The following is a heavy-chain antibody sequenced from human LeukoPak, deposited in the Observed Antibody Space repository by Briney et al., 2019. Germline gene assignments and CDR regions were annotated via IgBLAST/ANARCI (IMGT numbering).Heavy chain of an antibody. CDR1: GFTFDDHG. J-gene: IGHJ6*03. V-gene: IGHV3-21*01. Sequence: GGSLRLSCAASGFTFDDHGMSWVRQAPGKGLEWVSSISSSSSYIYYADSVKGRFTISRDNAKNSLYLQMNSLRAEDTAVYYCARDGGYCSGGSCYHYYYYMDVWGKGTTVTVSS. D-gene: IGHD2-15*01. CDR2: ISSSSSYI. CDR3: ARDGGYCSGGSCYHYYYYMDV.